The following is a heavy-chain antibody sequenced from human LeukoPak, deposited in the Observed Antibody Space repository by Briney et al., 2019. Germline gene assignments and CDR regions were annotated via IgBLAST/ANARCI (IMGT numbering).Heavy chain of an antibody. Sequence: GGSLRLSCAASGFTFSSYGMHWVRQAPGKGLEWVAVISYDGSNKYYADSVKGRFTISRDNSKNTLYLQMNSLRAEDTAVYYCARGGAEQGSSWYYFDYWGQGTLVTVSS. D-gene: IGHD6-13*01. CDR1: GFTFSSYG. J-gene: IGHJ4*02. V-gene: IGHV3-30*19. CDR3: ARGGAEQGSSWYYFDY. CDR2: ISYDGSNK.